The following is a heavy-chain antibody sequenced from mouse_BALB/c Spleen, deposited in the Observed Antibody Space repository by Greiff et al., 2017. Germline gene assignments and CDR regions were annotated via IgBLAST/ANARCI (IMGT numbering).Heavy chain of an antibody. J-gene: IGHJ3*01. CDR1: GYTFTSYW. Sequence: QVHVKQSGAELAKPGASVKMSCKASGYTFTSYWMHWVKQRPGQGLEWIGYINPSTGYTEYNQKFKDKATLTADKSSSTAYMQLSSLTSEDSAVYYCASYRYSWFAYWGQGTLVTVSA. CDR3: ASYRYSWFAY. D-gene: IGHD2-14*01. V-gene: IGHV1-7*01. CDR2: INPSTGYT.